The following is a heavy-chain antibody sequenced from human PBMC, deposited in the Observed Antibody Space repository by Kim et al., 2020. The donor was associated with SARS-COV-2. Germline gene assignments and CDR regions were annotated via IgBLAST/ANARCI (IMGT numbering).Heavy chain of an antibody. V-gene: IGHV3-30*18. J-gene: IGHJ4*02. Sequence: GGSLRLSCAASRFTFSSYGMHWVRQAPGKGLAWVATISYDGSNKYYADSVKGRFTISRDNSKNTLYLQMNSLRAEDTAVYYCAKDGEYYSDSSGYYWVDYWGQGTLVTVSS. CDR3: AKDGEYYSDSSGYYWVDY. CDR1: RFTFSSYG. CDR2: ISYDGSNK. D-gene: IGHD3-22*01.